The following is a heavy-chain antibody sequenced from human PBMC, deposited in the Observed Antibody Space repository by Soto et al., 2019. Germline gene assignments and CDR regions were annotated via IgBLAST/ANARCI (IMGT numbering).Heavy chain of an antibody. CDR3: ARSYYYDSSGYYWTPYFDY. Sequence: PSETLSLTCAVSGGSISSSNLWSWVRQPPGKGLEWIGEIYHSGSTNYNPSLKSRVTISVDKSKNQFSLKLSSVTAADTAVYYCARSYYYDSSGYYWTPYFDYWGQGTLVTVSS. J-gene: IGHJ4*02. D-gene: IGHD3-22*01. CDR1: GGSISSSNL. V-gene: IGHV4-4*02. CDR2: IYHSGST.